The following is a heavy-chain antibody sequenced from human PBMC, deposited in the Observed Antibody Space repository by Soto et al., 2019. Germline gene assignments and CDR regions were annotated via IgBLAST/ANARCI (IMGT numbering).Heavy chain of an antibody. V-gene: IGHV3-48*01. CDR2: ISSSSSTI. J-gene: IGHJ3*02. Sequence: EVQLVESGGGLVQPGGSLRLSCAASGFTFSSYSMNWVRQAPGKGLEWVSYISSSSSTIYYADSVKGRFTISRDNAKNSLYLQMNSLRAEDTAVYYCARDLVGARGAFDIWGQGTMVTVSS. D-gene: IGHD1-26*01. CDR3: ARDLVGARGAFDI. CDR1: GFTFSSYS.